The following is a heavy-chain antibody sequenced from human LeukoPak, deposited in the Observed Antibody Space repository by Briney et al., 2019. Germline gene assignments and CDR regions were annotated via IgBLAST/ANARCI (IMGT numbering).Heavy chain of an antibody. J-gene: IGHJ4*02. CDR1: GDSISSDPDY. CDR3: ARAVLYAIFI. Sequence: SETLSLTCAVSGDSISSDPDYWTWVRQPAGKGLEWIGRISTSGSPNYNPSLDSRATISIDTSKKQFSLKLSFVTAADTAVYYCARAVLYAIFIWGQGTLVIVSS. V-gene: IGHV4-61*02. D-gene: IGHD2-8*01. CDR2: ISTSGSP.